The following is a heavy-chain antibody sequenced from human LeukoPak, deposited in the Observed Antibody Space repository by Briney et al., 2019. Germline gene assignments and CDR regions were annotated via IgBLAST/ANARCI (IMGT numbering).Heavy chain of an antibody. CDR1: GFTFRSYA. D-gene: IGHD2-21*02. CDR3: AAEVAYCGGDCYSGFDY. V-gene: IGHV3-23*01. J-gene: IGHJ4*02. Sequence: GGSLRLSCAASGFTFRSYAMSWVRQAPGKGLEWVSGISGSGGRTDYADSVKGRFTISRDYSKNTLYLQMNSLRAEDTAVYYCAAEVAYCGGDCYSGFDYWGQGTLVTVSS. CDR2: ISGSGGRT.